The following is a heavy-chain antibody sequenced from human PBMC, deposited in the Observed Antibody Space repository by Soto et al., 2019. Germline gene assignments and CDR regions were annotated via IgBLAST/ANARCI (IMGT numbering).Heavy chain of an antibody. D-gene: IGHD6-13*01. V-gene: IGHV4-39*01. J-gene: IGHJ4*02. CDR2: INYSGST. Sequence: KTSETLSLTCTVSGASISSSVYFWGWIRQSPGKGLEWIGSINYSGSTYYNPSLTSRVAISVDTSKNRFSLTVSSVTAADTAVYYCARRHRPGIAAAFDYWGQGTLVTVSS. CDR3: ARRHRPGIAAAFDY. CDR1: GASISSSVYF.